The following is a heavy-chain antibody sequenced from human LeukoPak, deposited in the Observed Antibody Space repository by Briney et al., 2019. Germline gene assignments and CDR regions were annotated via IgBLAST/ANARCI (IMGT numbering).Heavy chain of an antibody. D-gene: IGHD3-3*01. CDR2: IYTSGST. J-gene: IGHJ4*02. CDR3: ARVNDFWSGYSYYFDY. Sequence: SETLSLTCAVYGGSFSSYYWSWIRQPAGKGLEWIGRIYTSGSTNYNPSLKSRVTMSVDTSKNQFSLKLGSVTAADTAVYYCARVNDFWSGYSYYFDYWGQGTLVTVSS. CDR1: GGSFSSYY. V-gene: IGHV4-59*10.